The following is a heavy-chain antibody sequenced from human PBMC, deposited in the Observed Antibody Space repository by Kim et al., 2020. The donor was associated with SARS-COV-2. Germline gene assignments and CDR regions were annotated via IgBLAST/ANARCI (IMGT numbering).Heavy chain of an antibody. CDR3: ARVLYSSSWSPGSDAFDI. V-gene: IGHV4-59*13. CDR2: IYYSGST. CDR1: GGSISSYH. J-gene: IGHJ3*02. Sequence: SETLSLTCTVSGGSISSYHWSWIRQPPGKGLEWIGYIYYSGSTNYNPSLKSRVTISVDTSKNQFSLKLSSVTAADTAVYYCARVLYSSSWSPGSDAFDIWGQGTMVTVSS. D-gene: IGHD6-13*01.